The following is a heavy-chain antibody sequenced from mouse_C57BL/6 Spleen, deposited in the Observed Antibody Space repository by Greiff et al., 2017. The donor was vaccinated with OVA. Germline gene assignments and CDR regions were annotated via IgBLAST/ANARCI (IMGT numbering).Heavy chain of an antibody. CDR2: IRSKSNNYAT. CDR3: VRDHSKGYFDV. J-gene: IGHJ1*03. V-gene: IGHV10-1*01. CDR1: GFSFNTYA. D-gene: IGHD2-5*01. Sequence: EVQVVESGGGLVQPKGSLKLSCAASGFSFNTYAMNWVRQAPGKGLEWVARIRSKSNNYATYYADSVKDRFTISRDDSESMLYLQMNNLKTEDTAMYYCVRDHSKGYFDVWGTGTTVTVSS.